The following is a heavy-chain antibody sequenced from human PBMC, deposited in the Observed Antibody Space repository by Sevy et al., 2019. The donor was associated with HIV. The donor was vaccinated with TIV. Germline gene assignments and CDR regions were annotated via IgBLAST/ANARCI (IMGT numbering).Heavy chain of an antibody. CDR3: ARGRDFWSGSRCMDV. Sequence: SETLSLTCAVYGGSFSGYYWSWIRQPPGKGLEWIGEINHSVSTNCNPSLKSRVTISVDTSKNQFSLKLSSVTAADTTVYYCARGRDFWSGSRCMDVWGQGTTVTVSS. V-gene: IGHV4-34*01. D-gene: IGHD3-3*01. CDR2: INHSVST. CDR1: GGSFSGYY. J-gene: IGHJ6*02.